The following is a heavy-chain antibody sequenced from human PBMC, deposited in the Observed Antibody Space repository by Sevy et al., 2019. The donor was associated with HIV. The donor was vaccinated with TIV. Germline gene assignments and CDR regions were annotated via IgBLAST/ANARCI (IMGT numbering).Heavy chain of an antibody. V-gene: IGHV3-11*01. CDR1: GINFNDNY. CDR2: IANSGTDT. Sequence: SGINFNDNYMTWVRQAPGKGLEWIAYIANSGTDTAYADSVKGRFIITRDAANRSVYLRMNSLRVEDTAVYYCARSWLFNGYFDYWGQGSLVTVSS. D-gene: IGHD6-19*01. CDR3: ARSWLFNGYFDY. J-gene: IGHJ4*02.